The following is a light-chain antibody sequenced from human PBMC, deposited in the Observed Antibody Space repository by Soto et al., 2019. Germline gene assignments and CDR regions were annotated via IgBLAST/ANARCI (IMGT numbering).Light chain of an antibody. J-gene: IGKJ4*01. Sequence: DIVMTQTPLSLSVTPGQPASISCKSSHSLMHNNGRTYLYWYLQKPGQPPQLLMYEVFNRFSGVPDRFSGSGSGTDFTLKISRVEAEDVGVYYCMQSLSLPLTFGGGTKVEIK. CDR2: EVF. V-gene: IGKV2D-29*01. CDR1: HSLMHNNGRTY. CDR3: MQSLSLPLT.